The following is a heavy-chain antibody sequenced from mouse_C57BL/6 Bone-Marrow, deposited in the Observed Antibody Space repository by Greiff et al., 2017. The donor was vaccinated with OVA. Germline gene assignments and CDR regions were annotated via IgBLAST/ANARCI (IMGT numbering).Heavy chain of an antibody. D-gene: IGHD4-1*01. CDR1: GYTFTSYW. V-gene: IGHV1-50*01. Sequence: VQLQQPGAELVKPGASVKLSCKASGYTFTSYWMQWVKQRPGQGLEWIGEIDPSDSYTNYNQKFKGKATLTVDTSSCTAYMQRSSLTSEDSAVDYCASGTGRFAYRGQGTLVTVSA. J-gene: IGHJ3*01. CDR2: IDPSDSYT. CDR3: ASGTGRFAY.